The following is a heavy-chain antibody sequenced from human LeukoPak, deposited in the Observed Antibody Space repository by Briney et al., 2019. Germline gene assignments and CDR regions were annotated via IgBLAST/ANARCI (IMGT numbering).Heavy chain of an antibody. V-gene: IGHV3-30*02. CDR3: ARRSLRGEAFDI. Sequence: GSLRLSCAASGFSFTNYGMHWVRQAPGKGLEWVAFIRYDGGKTHYVDSVKGRFTVSRGNSNKTLYLQMNGLRAEDTAVYYCARRSLRGEAFDIWGQGTMVTVSS. J-gene: IGHJ3*02. CDR2: IRYDGGKT. CDR1: GFSFTNYG.